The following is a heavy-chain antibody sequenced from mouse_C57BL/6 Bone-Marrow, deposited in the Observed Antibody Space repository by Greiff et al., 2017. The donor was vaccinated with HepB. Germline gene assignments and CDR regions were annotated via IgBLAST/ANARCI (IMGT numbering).Heavy chain of an antibody. D-gene: IGHD3-2*02. J-gene: IGHJ4*01. CDR1: GFTFSSYT. V-gene: IGHV5-9*01. Sequence: EVNVVESGGGLVKPGGSLKLSCAASGFTFSSYTMSWVRQTPEKRLEWVATISGGGGNTYYPDSVKGRFTISRDNAKNTLYLQMSSLRSEDTALYYCARQLRLRFPYAMDYWGQGTSVTVSS. CDR2: ISGGGGNT. CDR3: ARQLRLRFPYAMDY.